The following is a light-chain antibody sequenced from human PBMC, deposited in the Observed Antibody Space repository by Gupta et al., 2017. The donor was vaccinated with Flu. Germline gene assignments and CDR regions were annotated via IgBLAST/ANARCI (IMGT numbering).Light chain of an antibody. J-gene: IGLJ2*01. CDR3: QVSDTPRDHWV. CDR2: YDS. Sequence: SYVLTQPPSVSVAPGQTARITCEGNNIRTKSVHWHQQKPGQDTLRVVDYDSDRPSGIPERFSGYNAGNKATRQTHRVEAGDEAADYWQVSDTPRDHWVFGGGTQLTVL. V-gene: IGLV3-21*02. CDR1: NIRTKS.